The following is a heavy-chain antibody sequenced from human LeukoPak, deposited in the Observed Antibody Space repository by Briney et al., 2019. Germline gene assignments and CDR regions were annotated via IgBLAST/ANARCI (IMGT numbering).Heavy chain of an antibody. CDR1: GGTFSSYD. CDR3: ARAPPFYDILTGYYSWFDP. Sequence: ASVKVSCKASGGTFSSYDINWVRQATGQGLEWMGWMNPNSGNTGYAQKFQGRVTMTRNTSISTAYMELSSLRSEDTAVYYCARAPPFYDILTGYYSWFDPWGQGTLVTVSS. J-gene: IGHJ5*02. D-gene: IGHD3-9*01. CDR2: MNPNSGNT. V-gene: IGHV1-8*02.